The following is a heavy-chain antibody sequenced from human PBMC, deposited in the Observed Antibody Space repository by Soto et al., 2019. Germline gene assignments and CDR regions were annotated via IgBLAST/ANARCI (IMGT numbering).Heavy chain of an antibody. D-gene: IGHD1-1*01. Sequence: QVTLKESGPVLVKPTETLTLTCTVSGFSLSNARMGVSWNRQPPGKALESLAHIFSNDEKSYSTSLKSSLTISEDTSKSQVVLNITHMDPVDTATYYCARIQECETTYYSYYGMDVWGQGTTVTVSS. J-gene: IGHJ6*02. CDR1: GFSLSNARMG. CDR2: IFSNDEK. V-gene: IGHV2-26*01. CDR3: ARIQECETTYYSYYGMDV.